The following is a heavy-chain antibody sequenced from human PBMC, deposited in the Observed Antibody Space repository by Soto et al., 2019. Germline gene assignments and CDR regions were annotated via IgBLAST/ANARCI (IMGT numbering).Heavy chain of an antibody. D-gene: IGHD3-16*01. CDR1: GGSISSYY. CDR2: IYYSGST. Sequence: SETLSLTCTVSGGSISSYYWSWIRQPPGKGLEWIGYIYYSGSTNYNPSLKSRVNISVDTSKNQFSLKMSSVTAADTAVYYCARTLRYFYIWGNPCDLYDICAQGTTDPV. CDR3: ARTLRYFYIWGNPCDLYDI. V-gene: IGHV4-59*01. J-gene: IGHJ3*02.